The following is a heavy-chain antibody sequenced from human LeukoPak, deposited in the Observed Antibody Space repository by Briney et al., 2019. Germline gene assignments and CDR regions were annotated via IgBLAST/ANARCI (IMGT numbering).Heavy chain of an antibody. J-gene: IGHJ4*02. CDR1: GFTFSSYA. CDR2: ISYDGSNK. D-gene: IGHD1-26*01. Sequence: GGSLRLSCAASGFTFSSYAMHWVRQAPGKGLEWVAVISYDGSNKYYADSVKGRFTISRDNSKNTLYLQMNSLRAEDTAVYYWARLGTKWELVDYWGQRTLVTVSS. CDR3: ARLGTKWELVDY. V-gene: IGHV3-30*01.